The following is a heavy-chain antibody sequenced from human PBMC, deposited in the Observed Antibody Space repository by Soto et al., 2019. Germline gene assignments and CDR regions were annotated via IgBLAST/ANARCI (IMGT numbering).Heavy chain of an antibody. V-gene: IGHV1-3*01. J-gene: IGHJ3*02. CDR3: VGSAGGSPPWFDI. Sequence: QVQLVQSGAEVEKPGASVKVSCKASGYTFITYALHWVRQAPGQRLEWLGWINAGNGDTKYSQNFQGSVTITRDISATTAYMELSSLRSEDTAEYYCVGSAGGSPPWFDIWGQGTMVTVSS. CDR2: INAGNGDT. CDR1: GYTFITYA. D-gene: IGHD3-16*01.